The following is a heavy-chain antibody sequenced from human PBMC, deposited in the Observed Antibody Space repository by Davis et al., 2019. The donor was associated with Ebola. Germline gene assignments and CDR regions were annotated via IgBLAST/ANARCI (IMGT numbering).Heavy chain of an antibody. J-gene: IGHJ6*03. Sequence: SVKVSCKASGGTFSSYAISWVRQAPGQGLEWMGGIIPIFGTANYAQKPQGRVTMTTDTSTSTAYMELRSLRSDDTAVYYCARVYYDFWSGYPRYYYYMDVWGKGTTVTVSS. D-gene: IGHD3-3*01. CDR1: GGTFSSYA. V-gene: IGHV1-69*05. CDR2: IIPIFGTA. CDR3: ARVYYDFWSGYPRYYYYMDV.